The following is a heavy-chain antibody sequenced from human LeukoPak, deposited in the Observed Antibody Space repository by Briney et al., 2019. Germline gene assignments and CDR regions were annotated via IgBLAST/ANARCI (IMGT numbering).Heavy chain of an antibody. V-gene: IGHV4-34*01. D-gene: IGHD6-13*01. CDR3: ARVSGWIAAAGSWFDP. CDR2: INHSGST. J-gene: IGHJ5*02. Sequence: SETLSLTCAVYGGSFSGYYWSWIRQPPGKGLEWIGEINHSGSTNYNPSLKSRVTISVDTSKNQFSLKLSSVTAADTAVYYCARVSGWIAAAGSWFDPWGQGTLVTVSS. CDR1: GGSFSGYY.